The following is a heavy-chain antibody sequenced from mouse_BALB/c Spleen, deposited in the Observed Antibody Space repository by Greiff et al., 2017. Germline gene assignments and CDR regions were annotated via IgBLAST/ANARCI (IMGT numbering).Heavy chain of an antibody. Sequence: EVQLVESGGGLVQPGGSLKLSCAASGFTFSSYAMSWVRQTPEKRLEWVASISSGGSTYYPDTVKGRFTISRDNAKNTLYLQMSSLKSEDTAMYYCARQGNYGNYFDYWGQGTTLTVSS. CDR2: ISSGGST. V-gene: IGHV5-12-2*01. J-gene: IGHJ2*01. CDR1: GFTFSSYA. D-gene: IGHD2-1*01. CDR3: ARQGNYGNYFDY.